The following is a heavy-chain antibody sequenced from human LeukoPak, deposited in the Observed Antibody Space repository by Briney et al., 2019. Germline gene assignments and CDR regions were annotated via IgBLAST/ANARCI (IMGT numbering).Heavy chain of an antibody. D-gene: IGHD3-16*01. Sequence: SETLSLTCAVSGYSISSGYYWGWIRQPPGKGLEWIGSIYHSGSTYYNPSLKSRVTISVDTSKNQFSLKLSSVTAADTAVYYCARGSRRLGELPPLGQGTLVTVSS. CDR2: IYHSGST. V-gene: IGHV4-38-2*01. CDR3: ARGSRRLGELPP. CDR1: GYSISSGYY. J-gene: IGHJ5*02.